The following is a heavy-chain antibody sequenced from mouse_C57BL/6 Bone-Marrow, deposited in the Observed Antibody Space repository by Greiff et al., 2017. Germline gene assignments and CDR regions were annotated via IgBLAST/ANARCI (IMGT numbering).Heavy chain of an antibody. CDR1: GYTFTNYW. CDR3: ARYYYGSSYAMDY. D-gene: IGHD1-1*01. J-gene: IGHJ4*01. CDR2: IYPGGGYT. V-gene: IGHV1-63*01. Sequence: LQESGAELVRPGTSVKMSCKASGYTFTNYWIGWAKQRPGHGLEWIGDIYPGGGYTNYNEKFKGKATLTADKSSSTAYMQFSSLTSEDSAIYYCARYYYGSSYAMDYWGQGTSVTVSS.